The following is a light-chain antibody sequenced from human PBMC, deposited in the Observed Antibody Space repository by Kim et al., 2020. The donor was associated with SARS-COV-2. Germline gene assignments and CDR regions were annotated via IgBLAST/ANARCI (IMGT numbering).Light chain of an antibody. CDR2: ANT. J-gene: IGLJ3*02. CDR3: QSYDSSLSAWV. V-gene: IGLV1-40*01. CDR1: SSSIGSGYD. Sequence: QSVLTQPPSVSGAPGQRVTISCTGSSSSIGSGYDVHWYQQLPGTAPKLLIYANTNRPSGVPDRFSGSKSGTSASLAITGLQAEDEADYYCQSYDSSLSAWVFGGGTQLTVL.